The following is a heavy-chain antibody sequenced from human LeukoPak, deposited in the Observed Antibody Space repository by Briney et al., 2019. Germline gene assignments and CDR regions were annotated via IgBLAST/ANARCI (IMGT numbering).Heavy chain of an antibody. CDR3: ARYGLGAHAFDI. D-gene: IGHD3/OR15-3a*01. CDR1: GFTVSSNY. Sequence: PGGSLRLSCAASGFTVSSNYMNWVRQAPGKGLEWVSVIYSGGSTYYADSVKGRFTISRDNSKNTLYLQMNSLRAEDTTVYYCARYGLGAHAFDIWGQGTMVTVSS. J-gene: IGHJ3*02. V-gene: IGHV3-66*01. CDR2: IYSGGST.